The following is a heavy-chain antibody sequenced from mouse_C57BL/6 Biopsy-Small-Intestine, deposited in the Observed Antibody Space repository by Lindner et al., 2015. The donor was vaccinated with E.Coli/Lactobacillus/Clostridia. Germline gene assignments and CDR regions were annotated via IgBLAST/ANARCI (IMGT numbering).Heavy chain of an antibody. CDR3: ASNSYYNYFDY. V-gene: IGHV5-17*01. CDR1: GFTFSDYV. D-gene: IGHD2-12*01. J-gene: IGHJ2*01. CDR2: ISSGSSTI. Sequence: VQLQESGGGLVKPGGSRKLSCAASGFTFSDYVMHWVRQAPEKGLEWVAYISSGSSTIYYADTVKGRFTISRDNAKNTLFLQMTSLRSEDTAMYYCASNSYYNYFDYWGQGTTLTVSS.